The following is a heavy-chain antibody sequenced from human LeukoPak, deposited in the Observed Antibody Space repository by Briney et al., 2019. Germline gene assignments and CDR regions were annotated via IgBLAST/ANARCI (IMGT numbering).Heavy chain of an antibody. D-gene: IGHD6-19*01. V-gene: IGHV1-69*13. J-gene: IGHJ4*02. CDR3: ARAAMAGTSPPDY. Sequence: SVKVSCKASGGTFSSYAISWVRQAPGQGLEWMGGIIPIFGTANYAQKFQGRVTITADESTSTAYMELSSLRSEDTAVYYCARAAMAGTSPPDYWGRGTLVTVSS. CDR1: GGTFSSYA. CDR2: IIPIFGTA.